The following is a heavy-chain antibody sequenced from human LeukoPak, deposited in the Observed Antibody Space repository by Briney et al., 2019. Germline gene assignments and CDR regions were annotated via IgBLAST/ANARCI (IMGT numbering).Heavy chain of an antibody. CDR2: ASGTGDNT. D-gene: IGHD3-10*01. Sequence: GGSLRLSCAASGFTFSNVAMTWVRQAPGKGLEWVSSASGTGDNTYYADSVKGRFTISRDNSNNTLYLQMNALRAEDTAVYYCARDRRGYYGSGSYPPFYYWGQGTLVTVSS. CDR1: GFTFSNVA. CDR3: ARDRRGYYGSGSYPPFYY. J-gene: IGHJ4*02. V-gene: IGHV3-23*01.